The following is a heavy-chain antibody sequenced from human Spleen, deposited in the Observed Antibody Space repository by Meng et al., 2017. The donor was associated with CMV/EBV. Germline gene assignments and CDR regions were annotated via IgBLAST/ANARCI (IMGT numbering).Heavy chain of an antibody. V-gene: IGHV3-48*04. CDR3: ATQSRYCSSPSCSSFDY. CDR2: ISSRSTTI. J-gene: IGHJ4*02. Sequence: GGSLRLSCVASGFIFSSYSMTWVRQAPGKGLEWISHISSRSTTIYYADSVKGRFTISRDNAKNSLYLQMNSLRAEDTAVYYCATQSRYCSSPSCSSFDYWGQGTLVTVSS. CDR1: GFIFSSYS. D-gene: IGHD2-2*01.